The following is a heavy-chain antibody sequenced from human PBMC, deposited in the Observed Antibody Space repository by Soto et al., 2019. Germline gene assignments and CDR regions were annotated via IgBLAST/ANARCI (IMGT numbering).Heavy chain of an antibody. V-gene: IGHV3-43*01. J-gene: IGHJ4*02. CDR2: ISWDGGST. Sequence: EVQLVESGGVVVQPGGSLRLSCAASGFTFDDYTMHWVRQAPGKGLEWVSLISWDGGSTYYADSVKGRFTISRDNSNNSLYLQMNSLRTEDNALYYCAKDIFNWRSSGPIDYWGQGTLVTVSS. D-gene: IGHD1-1*01. CDR3: AKDIFNWRSSGPIDY. CDR1: GFTFDDYT.